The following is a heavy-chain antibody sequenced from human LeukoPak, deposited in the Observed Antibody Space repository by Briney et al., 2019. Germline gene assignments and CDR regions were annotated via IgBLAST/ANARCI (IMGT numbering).Heavy chain of an antibody. D-gene: IGHD5-12*01. Sequence: GRSLRLSCAASGFTFSSYGMHWVRQAPGKGLEWVAVIWYDGSNKYYADSVKGRFTISRDNSKNTLYLQMNSLRADDTAVYYCARDRARRHIVATIYYYYYYGMDVWGQGTTVTVSS. CDR2: IWYDGSNK. CDR3: ARDRARRHIVATIYYYYYYGMDV. CDR1: GFTFSSYG. V-gene: IGHV3-33*01. J-gene: IGHJ6*02.